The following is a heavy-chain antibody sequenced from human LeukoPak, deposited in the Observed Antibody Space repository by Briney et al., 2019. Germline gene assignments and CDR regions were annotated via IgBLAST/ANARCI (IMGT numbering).Heavy chain of an antibody. V-gene: IGHV1-2*02. Sequence: ASVKVSCKASGYTFTGFYMHWVRQAPGQGLEWMGWINPNSGGTNYAQKFQGRVTMTRDTSISTAYMELSRLGSDDTAVYYCARVGGQQLVYFYGMDVWGQGTTVTASS. J-gene: IGHJ6*02. CDR3: ARVGGQQLVYFYGMDV. CDR2: INPNSGGT. CDR1: GYTFTGFY. D-gene: IGHD6-13*01.